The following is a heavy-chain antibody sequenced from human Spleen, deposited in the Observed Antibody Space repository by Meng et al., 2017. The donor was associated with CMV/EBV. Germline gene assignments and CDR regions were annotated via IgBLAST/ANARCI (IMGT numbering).Heavy chain of an antibody. J-gene: IGHJ4*02. D-gene: IGHD6-13*01. Sequence: LSLTCAASGFIFSDEYMSWIRQAPGKGLEWVSYISSSGGGKYYADSLKGRFTISRDNAKNSLYLQMNSLRAEDTAVYYCARVSGSSWLSFYFDHWGQGTLVTVSS. CDR2: ISSSGGGK. V-gene: IGHV3-11*01. CDR1: GFIFSDEY. CDR3: ARVSGSSWLSFYFDH.